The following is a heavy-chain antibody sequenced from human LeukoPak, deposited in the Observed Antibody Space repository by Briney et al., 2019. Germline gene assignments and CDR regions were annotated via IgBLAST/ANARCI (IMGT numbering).Heavy chain of an antibody. CDR2: ISGSGGST. J-gene: IGHJ3*02. V-gene: IGHV3-23*01. D-gene: IGHD6-6*01. CDR1: GFTFSSYA. CDR3: AKLFYSSSAGDAFDI. Sequence: PGRSLRLSCAASGFTFSSYAMSWVRQAPGKGLEWVSAISGSGGSTYYADSVKGRFTISRDNSKNTLYLQMNSLRAEDTAVYYCAKLFYSSSAGDAFDIWGQGTMVTVSS.